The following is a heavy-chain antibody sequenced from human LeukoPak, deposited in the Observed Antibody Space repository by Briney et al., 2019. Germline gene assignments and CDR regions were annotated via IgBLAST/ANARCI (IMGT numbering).Heavy chain of an antibody. Sequence: GRSLRLSCAASGFTFTSYGMHWVRQAPGKGLEWVAVISYDVSDKYYADSVKGRFTISRDDSKNTLYLQMSSLRAEDTAVYYCASRYEGASYYYYGMDVWGQGTTVTVSS. CDR2: ISYDVSDK. D-gene: IGHD1-14*01. CDR1: GFTFTSYG. CDR3: ASRYEGASYYYYGMDV. J-gene: IGHJ6*02. V-gene: IGHV3-30*03.